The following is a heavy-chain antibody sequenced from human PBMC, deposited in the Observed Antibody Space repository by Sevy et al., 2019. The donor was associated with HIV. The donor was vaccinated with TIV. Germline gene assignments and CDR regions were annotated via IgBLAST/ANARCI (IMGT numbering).Heavy chain of an antibody. J-gene: IGHJ4*02. CDR1: GFTFSSYW. Sequence: GGSLRLSCSASGFTFSSYWMHWVRQAPGKGLVWVSGVNSDGSSTNYGDSVKGRFTNSRDSAKSTLYLQMNSLRADDTAVYFCVAANTWEDYWGQGTLVTVSS. CDR2: VNSDGSST. CDR3: VAANTWEDY. V-gene: IGHV3-74*01. D-gene: IGHD1-26*01.